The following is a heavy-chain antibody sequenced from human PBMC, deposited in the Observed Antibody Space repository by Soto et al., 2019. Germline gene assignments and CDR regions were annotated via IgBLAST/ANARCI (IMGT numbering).Heavy chain of an antibody. CDR3: ARGIYSGWYRADAFDV. CDR2: IWYDGSNK. V-gene: IGHV3-33*01. CDR1: GFTFSSYG. J-gene: IGHJ3*01. Sequence: PGGSLRLSCAASGFTFSSYGMHWVRQAPGKGLEWVAVIWYDGSNKYYADSVKGRFTISRDNSKNTLYLQMNSLRAEDTAVYYCARGIYSGWYRADAFDVWGQGTMVTVSS. D-gene: IGHD6-19*01.